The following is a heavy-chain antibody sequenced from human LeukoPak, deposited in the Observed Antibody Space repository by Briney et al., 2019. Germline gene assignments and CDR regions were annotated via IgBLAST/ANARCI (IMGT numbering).Heavy chain of an antibody. CDR3: AAGFDY. CDR2: VFYGGST. Sequence: SETLSLTCTVSGDSINNNNYYWGWIRQPPGKGLEWIGSVFYGGSTYYNPSLKSRVTISVDTSKNQFSLQLSSLTAADTAMYYCAAGFDYWGQGTLVTVSS. J-gene: IGHJ4*02. V-gene: IGHV4-39*01. CDR1: GDSINNNNYY.